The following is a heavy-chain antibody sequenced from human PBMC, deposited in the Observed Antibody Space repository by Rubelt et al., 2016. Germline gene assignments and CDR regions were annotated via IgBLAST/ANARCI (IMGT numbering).Heavy chain of an antibody. D-gene: IGHD4-23*01. CDR1: GFTFSIYW. Sequence: GGGLVQPGGSLRLSCAASGFTFSIYWMHWVRQVPGKGLVWVSCISSDGSVTRYADSVKGRFTISRDNAKNTLYLWMNSLRAEDTAVYYCARDGSWGGKESAFDIWGQGTMVTVSS. CDR2: ISSDGSVT. CDR3: ARDGSWGGKESAFDI. J-gene: IGHJ3*02. V-gene: IGHV3-74*01.